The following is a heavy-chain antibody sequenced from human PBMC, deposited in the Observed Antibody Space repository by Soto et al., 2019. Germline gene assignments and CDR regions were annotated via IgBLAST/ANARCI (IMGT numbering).Heavy chain of an antibody. CDR2: ISGSGGTT. V-gene: IGHV3-23*01. D-gene: IGHD1-26*01. Sequence: EVQLLESGGGLVQPGGSLRLSCAASGFTFASYAMNWVRQAPGKGLEWVSAISGSGGTTYYADSVMGRFTISRDNSKNTLYLQMNSLSAEDTAVYYCAKYPGSSGSYFGYWGQGTLVTVSS. CDR1: GFTFASYA. CDR3: AKYPGSSGSYFGY. J-gene: IGHJ4*02.